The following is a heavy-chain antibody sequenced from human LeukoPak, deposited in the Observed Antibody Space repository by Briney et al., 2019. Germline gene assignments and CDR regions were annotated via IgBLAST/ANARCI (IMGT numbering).Heavy chain of an antibody. CDR3: ARDRRGTYRSYQLLSSYFDY. V-gene: IGHV4-4*07. Sequence: PSETLSLTCTVSGGSISSYYWGWIRQPAGKGLEWIGRIYTSGSTNYNPSLKSRATMSVDTSKNQFSLKLSSVTAADTAVYYCARDRRGTYRSYQLLSSYFDYWGQGTLVTVSS. J-gene: IGHJ4*02. CDR2: IYTSGST. CDR1: GGSISSYY. D-gene: IGHD2-2*01.